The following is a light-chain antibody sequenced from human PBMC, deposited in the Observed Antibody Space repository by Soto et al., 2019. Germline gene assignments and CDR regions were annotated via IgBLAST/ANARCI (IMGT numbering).Light chain of an antibody. V-gene: IGLV2-23*02. Sequence: QSALAQPASVSGSPGQSITISCTGTRSDVGSYNFVSWYRLHPGAAPQLIIYEVTQRASGISYRCSGSKSGNTASLTSSDRQTADENYYYCCSYAGNNSLIFGGGTKLTVL. CDR1: RSDVGSYNF. CDR3: CSYAGNNSLI. CDR2: EVT. J-gene: IGLJ2*01.